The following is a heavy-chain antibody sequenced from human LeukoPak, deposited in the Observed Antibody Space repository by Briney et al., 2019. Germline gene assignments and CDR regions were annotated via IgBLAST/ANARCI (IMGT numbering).Heavy chain of an antibody. J-gene: IGHJ4*02. Sequence: SETLSPTCTVSGDSISNTSYFWGWIRQPPGKGLEWIGSIRYSGNTYYNPSLTSQVTISLDTSKTEVSLQLSSLTAADTAVYYCARQSTLFGVVLNAFDYWGQGALVTVSS. CDR1: GDSISNTSYF. V-gene: IGHV4-39*01. CDR3: ARQSTLFGVVLNAFDY. D-gene: IGHD3-3*01. CDR2: IRYSGNT.